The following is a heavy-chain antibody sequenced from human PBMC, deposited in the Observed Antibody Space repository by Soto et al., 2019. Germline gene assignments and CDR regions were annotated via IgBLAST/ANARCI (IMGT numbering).Heavy chain of an antibody. D-gene: IGHD2-2*01. J-gene: IGHJ5*02. CDR2: IYYSGST. V-gene: IGHV4-39*01. CDR1: GGSISSSSYY. CDR3: AGEVIVVVPAASNWFDP. Sequence: QLQLQESGPGLVKPSETLSLTCTVSGGSISSSSYYWGWIRQPPGKGLEWIGSIYYSGSTYYNPSLKSRVTISVDTSKNQFSLKLSSVTAADTAVYYCAGEVIVVVPAASNWFDPWGQGTLVTVSS.